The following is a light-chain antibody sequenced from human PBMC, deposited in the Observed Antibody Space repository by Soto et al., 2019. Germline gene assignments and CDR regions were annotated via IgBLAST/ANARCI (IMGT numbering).Light chain of an antibody. CDR3: QVWDSSSDTRGV. CDR1: NIGSKS. CDR2: YDS. V-gene: IGLV3-21*04. Sequence: SYELTQPPSVSVAPGKTARITCGGNNIGSKSVHWYPQKQGQAPVLVIYYDSDRPSGLPERFSGSNSGNTATLTISRVEAGDEAEYYCQVWDSSSDTRGVFGTGTKLTVL. J-gene: IGLJ1*01.